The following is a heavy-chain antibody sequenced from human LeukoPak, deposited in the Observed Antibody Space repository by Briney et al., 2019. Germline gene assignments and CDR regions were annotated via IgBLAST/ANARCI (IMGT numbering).Heavy chain of an antibody. CDR2: IYYSGST. CDR1: GGSISSYY. Sequence: SETLSLTCTVSGGSISSYYWSWIRQPPGKGLEWIGYIYYSGSTNYNPSLKSRVTISVDTSKNQFSLKLSSVTAADTAVYYCARVRIAARPGAFDIWGQGTMVTVSS. J-gene: IGHJ3*02. V-gene: IGHV4-59*01. CDR3: ARVRIAARPGAFDI. D-gene: IGHD6-6*01.